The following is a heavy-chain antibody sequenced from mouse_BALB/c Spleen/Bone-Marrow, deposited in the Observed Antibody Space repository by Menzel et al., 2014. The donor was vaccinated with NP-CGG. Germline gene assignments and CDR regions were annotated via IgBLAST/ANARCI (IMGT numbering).Heavy chain of an antibody. V-gene: IGHV1-7*01. Sequence: QVQLQQPGAELAKPGASVKMSCKASGYTFTNYWMHWVKRRPGQGLEWIGYINPSTGYTEYNQKFKDKATLTADKSSSTAYMQLSSLTSEDSAVYYCARGYQRILAYWGQGTLVTVSA. CDR1: GYTFTNYW. CDR3: ARGYQRILAY. J-gene: IGHJ3*01. CDR2: INPSTGYT.